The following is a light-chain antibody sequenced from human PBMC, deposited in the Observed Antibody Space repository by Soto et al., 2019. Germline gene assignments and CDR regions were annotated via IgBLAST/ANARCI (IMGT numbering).Light chain of an antibody. CDR2: AAS. CDR3: QQSFITPHT. CDR1: QGISTY. Sequence: DIQVTQSPSFLSASVGDRVTMTCRASQGISTYLAWYQQKPGKAPKLLIYAASTLQSGVPSRFSGTGSGTDFTLTISSLQPEDFATYYCQQSFITPHTFGQGTKVDIK. V-gene: IGKV1-39*01. J-gene: IGKJ2*01.